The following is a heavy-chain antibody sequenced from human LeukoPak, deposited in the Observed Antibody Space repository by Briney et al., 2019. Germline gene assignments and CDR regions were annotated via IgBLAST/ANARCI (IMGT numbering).Heavy chain of an antibody. CDR3: ANGNGRQFLKWLHDSYFDY. Sequence: PGGSLTLSCTASGFIVSTNYMSWVRQAPGKGLEWVSGISDSGDSTYYADSVKGRITISRDNSKNTLYLQMNSLRAEDTAVYYCANGNGRQFLKWLHDSYFDYWGQGTLLSVSS. CDR1: GFIVSTNY. D-gene: IGHD3-3*01. V-gene: IGHV3-23*01. CDR2: ISDSGDST. J-gene: IGHJ4*02.